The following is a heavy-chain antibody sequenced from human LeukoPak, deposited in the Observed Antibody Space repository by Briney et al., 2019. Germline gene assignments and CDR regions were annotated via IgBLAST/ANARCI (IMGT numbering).Heavy chain of an antibody. Sequence: GGSLRLSCAASGFTFSNYGMSWVRQAPGRGLEWVSAISGSGGSTFYADSVKGRFTISRDNSKNTLYLQMNSLRAEDTAVYYCAAFGDDGVYMDVWGKGTTVTVSS. V-gene: IGHV3-23*01. J-gene: IGHJ6*03. CDR3: AAFGDDGVYMDV. CDR2: ISGSGGST. D-gene: IGHD3-10*01. CDR1: GFTFSNYG.